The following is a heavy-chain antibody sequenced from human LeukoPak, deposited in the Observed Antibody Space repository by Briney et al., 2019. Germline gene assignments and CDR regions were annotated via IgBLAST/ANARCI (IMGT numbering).Heavy chain of an antibody. CDR2: IIPIFGTA. J-gene: IGHJ3*02. D-gene: IGHD4-23*01. CDR3: ARGGNRSMDPDDAFDI. Sequence: SVKVSCKASGGTFSRYAISWVRQAPGQGLEWMGGIIPIFGTANYAQKFQGRVTITADKSTSTAYMELSSLRSEDTAVYYCARGGNRSMDPDDAFDIWGQGTMVTVSS. V-gene: IGHV1-69*06. CDR1: GGTFSRYA.